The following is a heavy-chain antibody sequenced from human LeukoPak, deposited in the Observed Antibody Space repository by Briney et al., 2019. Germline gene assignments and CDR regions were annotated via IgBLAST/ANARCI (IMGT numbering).Heavy chain of an antibody. CDR2: IIPIFGTA. J-gene: IGHJ4*02. D-gene: IGHD3-16*01. CDR1: GYTFTSYG. V-gene: IGHV1-69*05. CDR3: ARADVMGMIDY. Sequence: ASVTVSCEASGYTFTSYGISWVRQAPGQGLEWMGGIIPIFGTANYAQKFQGRVTITTDESTSTAYMELSSLRSEDTAVYYCARADVMGMIDYWGQGTLVTVSS.